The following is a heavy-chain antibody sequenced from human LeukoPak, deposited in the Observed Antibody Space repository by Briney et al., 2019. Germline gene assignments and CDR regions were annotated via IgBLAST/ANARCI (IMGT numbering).Heavy chain of an antibody. CDR1: GGSISSSSYY. D-gene: IGHD6-13*01. J-gene: IGHJ5*02. V-gene: IGHV4-39*01. CDR2: IYNSGST. Sequence: SETLSLTCISGGSISSSSYYWGWIRQPPGKGLEWIGNIYNSGSTYYNPSLKSRVTISVDTSKNQFSLKLSSVTAADTAVYYCARQAYSSNLGWFDPWGQGTLVTVSS. CDR3: ARQAYSSNLGWFDP.